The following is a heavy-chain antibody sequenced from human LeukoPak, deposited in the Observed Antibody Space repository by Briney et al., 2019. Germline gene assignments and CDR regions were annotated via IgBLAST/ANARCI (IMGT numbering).Heavy chain of an antibody. CDR3: TREFPSTGYFDY. J-gene: IGHJ4*02. D-gene: IGHD1-1*01. Sequence: GASVKVSCKASGYTFTDYSMHWVRQAPGHGLEWMGVITPSGDGTSYTQKFQGRVTMTRDMSTNTDFMELTSLRSEDTAMYFCTREFPSTGYFDYWGQGTLVTVSS. V-gene: IGHV1-46*01. CDR2: ITPSGDGT. CDR1: GYTFTDYS.